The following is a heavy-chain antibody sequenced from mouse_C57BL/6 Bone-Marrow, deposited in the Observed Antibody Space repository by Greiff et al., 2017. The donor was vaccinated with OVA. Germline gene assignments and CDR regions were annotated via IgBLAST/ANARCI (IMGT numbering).Heavy chain of an antibody. Sequence: VQLQQSGPGLVQPSQCLSITCTVSGFSLTSYGVHWVRQSPGKGLEWLGVIWRGGSTDYNAAFMSRLSITKDNSKSQVFFKMNSLQADDTAIYYCAKSKTDCYGSYYAMDYWGQGTSVTVSS. CDR3: AKSKTDCYGSYYAMDY. CDR2: IWRGGST. CDR1: GFSLTSYG. J-gene: IGHJ4*01. D-gene: IGHD1-1*01. V-gene: IGHV2-5*01.